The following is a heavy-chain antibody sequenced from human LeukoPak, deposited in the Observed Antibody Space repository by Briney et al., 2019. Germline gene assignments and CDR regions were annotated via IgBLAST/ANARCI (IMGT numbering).Heavy chain of an antibody. CDR3: AKGITMIVVVIETIDY. V-gene: IGHV3-23*01. Sequence: PGGSLRLSCAASGFTFSSYAISWVRQAPGKGLEWVSAISGSGGSTYYADSVKGRFTISRDNSKNTLYLQMNSLRAEDTAVYYRAKGITMIVVVIETIDYWGQGTLVTVSS. J-gene: IGHJ4*02. CDR2: ISGSGGST. CDR1: GFTFSSYA. D-gene: IGHD3-22*01.